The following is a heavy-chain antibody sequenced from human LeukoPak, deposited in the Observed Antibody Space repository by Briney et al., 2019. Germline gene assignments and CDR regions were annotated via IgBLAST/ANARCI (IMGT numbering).Heavy chain of an antibody. CDR1: GYTFTTYD. J-gene: IGHJ4*02. V-gene: IGHV1-8*01. CDR3: ARGNGPYFDY. Sequence: ASVKVSCKASGYTFTTYDINWVGQAAGQGRVWMGWLVPQSGNTVYAQEFQGRVTMTRDTSISTFYMELSSLTSDHTAVYFCARGNGPYFDYWGQGTPVTVSP. CDR2: LVPQSGNT.